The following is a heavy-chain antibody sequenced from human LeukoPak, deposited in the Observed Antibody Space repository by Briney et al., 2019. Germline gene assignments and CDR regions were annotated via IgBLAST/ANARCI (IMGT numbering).Heavy chain of an antibody. CDR1: GDSVSSHDAA. CDR3: ARHGQTAMVPIDY. CDR2: TYYRSRWLN. J-gene: IGHJ4*02. D-gene: IGHD5-18*01. Sequence: SQTLSLTCAISGDSVSSHDAAWNWIRQSPSRGLEWLGRTYYRSRWLNDYAPSVKSRITINPDTSKNQFSLQLSSVTPEDTAVYYCARHGQTAMVPIDYWGQGTLVTVSS. V-gene: IGHV6-1*01.